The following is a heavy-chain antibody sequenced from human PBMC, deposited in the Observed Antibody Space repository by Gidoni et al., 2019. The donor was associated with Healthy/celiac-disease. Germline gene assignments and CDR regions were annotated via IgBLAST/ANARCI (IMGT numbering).Heavy chain of an antibody. V-gene: IGHV4-61*01. CDR2: IYYRGST. D-gene: IGHD3-22*01. Sequence: QVQLQESGPGLVKPSETLSLTCTVSGGSVSSGSYYWSWIRQPPGKGLEWMGYIYYRGSTNYNPSLKSRVTISVDTSKNLFSLKLSSVTAADTAVYYCARETYDSSGYYSMGWGQGTLVTVSS. CDR1: GGSVSSGSYY. J-gene: IGHJ4*02. CDR3: ARETYDSSGYYSMG.